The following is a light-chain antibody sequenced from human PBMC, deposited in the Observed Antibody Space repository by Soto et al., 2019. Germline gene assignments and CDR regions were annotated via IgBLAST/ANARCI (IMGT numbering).Light chain of an antibody. CDR3: CSYAGSSTLV. CDR2: EVS. Sequence: LTQPASVSGSPGQSITISCTGTSRDVGSYNLVSWYQHHPGKAPKLIIYEVSKRPSGVSNRFSGSKSGNTASLTISGLQAEDEADYYCCSYAGSSTLVFGTGTKVTVL. CDR1: SRDVGSYNL. J-gene: IGLJ1*01. V-gene: IGLV2-23*02.